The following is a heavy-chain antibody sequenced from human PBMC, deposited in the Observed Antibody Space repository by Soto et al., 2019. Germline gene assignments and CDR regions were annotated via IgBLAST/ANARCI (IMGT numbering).Heavy chain of an antibody. V-gene: IGHV4-38-2*01. CDR1: GYSISSGYY. Sequence: SETLSLTCAVSGYSISSGYYWGWIRQPPGKGLEWIGSIYHSGSTYYNPSLKSRVTISVDTSKNQFSLKLSSVTAADTAVYYCARVHSQSNYESFWGNWFDPWGQGTLVTVSS. J-gene: IGHJ5*02. CDR3: ARVHSQSNYESFWGNWFDP. D-gene: IGHD3-22*01. CDR2: IYHSGST.